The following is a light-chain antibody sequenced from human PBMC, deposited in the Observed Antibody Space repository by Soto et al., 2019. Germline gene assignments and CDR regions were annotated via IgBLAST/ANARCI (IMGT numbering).Light chain of an antibody. CDR3: AAWDDSLNGPV. Sequence: QSVLTQPPSASGTPGQRVTISCSGGSSNIGSNTVNWYQQLPGTAPKLFNYIDNQRPSGVPDRFTGSKSGTSASLAIDGLQSDDEADYYCAAWDDSLNGPVFGGGTKLTVL. J-gene: IGLJ2*01. CDR1: SSNIGSNT. V-gene: IGLV1-44*01. CDR2: IDN.